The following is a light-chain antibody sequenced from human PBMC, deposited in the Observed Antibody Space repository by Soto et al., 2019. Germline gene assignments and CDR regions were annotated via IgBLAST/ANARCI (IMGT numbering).Light chain of an antibody. CDR3: QQYGSSPRT. CDR1: QTVSNNF. V-gene: IGKV3-20*01. J-gene: IGKJ1*01. CDR2: GAS. Sequence: IVLTQSPGTLSLSPGERATLSCRASQTVSNNFLAWYQEKPGRGPRLLIYGASSRATGIPDRFSGSGSGTDFTLTISRLEPEDFAVYYCQQYGSSPRTFGQGTKVDIK.